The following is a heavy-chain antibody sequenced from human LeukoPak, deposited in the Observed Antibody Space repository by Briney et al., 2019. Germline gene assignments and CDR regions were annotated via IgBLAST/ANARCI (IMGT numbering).Heavy chain of an antibody. CDR2: NYYSGST. CDR1: GGSISSYY. Sequence: SETLSLTCTVSGGSISSYYWSWIRQPPGKGLEWIGYNYYSGSTNYNPSLKSRVTISVDTSKNQFSLKLSSVTAADTAVYYCARDRPPYGMDVWGQGTTVTVSS. V-gene: IGHV4-59*01. CDR3: ARDRPPYGMDV. J-gene: IGHJ6*02.